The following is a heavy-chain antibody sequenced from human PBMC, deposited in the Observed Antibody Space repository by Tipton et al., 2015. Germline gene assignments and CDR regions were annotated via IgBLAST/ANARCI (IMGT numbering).Heavy chain of an antibody. J-gene: IGHJ6*02. CDR2: KYSSGST. Sequence: TLSLTCTVSGGSISSYYWSWIRQPPGKGLEWIGYKYSSGSTNYNSSLKSRLTLSEDTSKRQFSLKLTSVTAADTAVYYCARFRYYGSGTERGYFHGLDVWGQGTTVTVSS. CDR3: ARFRYYGSGTERGYFHGLDV. CDR1: GGSISSYY. V-gene: IGHV4-59*01. D-gene: IGHD3-10*01.